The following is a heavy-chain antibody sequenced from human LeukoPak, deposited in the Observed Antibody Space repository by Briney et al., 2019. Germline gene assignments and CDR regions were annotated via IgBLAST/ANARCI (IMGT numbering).Heavy chain of an antibody. CDR3: ARIGLSGYLYYFDY. J-gene: IGHJ4*02. V-gene: IGHV1-8*03. Sequence: ASVKVSCKASGYTFTSYDINWVRQATGQGLEWMGWMNPNSGNTGYAQKFQGRDTITRNTSISTAYMELSSLRSEDTAVYYCARIGLSGYLYYFDYWGQGTLVTVSS. CDR1: GYTFTSYD. CDR2: MNPNSGNT. D-gene: IGHD3-3*01.